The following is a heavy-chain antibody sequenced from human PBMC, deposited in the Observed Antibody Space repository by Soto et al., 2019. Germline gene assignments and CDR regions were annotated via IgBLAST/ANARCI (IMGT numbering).Heavy chain of an antibody. J-gene: IGHJ3*02. Sequence: QVQLQESGPGLVKPSETLSLTCTVSGGSISDYHWTWIRQPPGKGPEWIGTIYHIGSTNYNPSLKSRVSISVDTSKNQFFLKLSSVIAADTAVYYCARRDKEEYFFDIWGQGTMVTVSS. V-gene: IGHV4-59*08. CDR1: GGSISDYH. CDR3: ARRDKEEYFFDI. CDR2: IYHIGST. D-gene: IGHD6-6*01.